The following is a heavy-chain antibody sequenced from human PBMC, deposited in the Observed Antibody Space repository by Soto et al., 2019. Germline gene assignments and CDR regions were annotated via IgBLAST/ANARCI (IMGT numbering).Heavy chain of an antibody. D-gene: IGHD1-26*01. J-gene: IGHJ3*02. CDR3: ARDRHWEGGDAFDI. Sequence: QVQLVEPGGGVVQPGRSLRLSCAASGFTFSSYGMHWVRQAPGKGLEWVAVIWYDGINKYYADSVKGRFTISRDNSKNTLHLQMNSLRAEDTAVYYCARDRHWEGGDAFDIWGRATMVTVSS. CDR2: IWYDGINK. CDR1: GFTFSSYG. V-gene: IGHV3-33*01.